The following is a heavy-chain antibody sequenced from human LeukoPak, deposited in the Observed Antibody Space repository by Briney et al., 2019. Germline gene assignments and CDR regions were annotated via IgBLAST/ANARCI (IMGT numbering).Heavy chain of an antibody. J-gene: IGHJ4*02. CDR2: INHSGST. Sequence: SETLSLTCAVYGGSFSGYYWSWIRQPPGKGLEWIREINHSGSTNYNPSLKSRVTISVDTSKNQFSLKLSSVTAADTAVYYCASVYDSSGYYPFWGQGTLVTVSS. CDR1: GGSFSGYY. D-gene: IGHD3-22*01. V-gene: IGHV4-34*01. CDR3: ASVYDSSGYYPF.